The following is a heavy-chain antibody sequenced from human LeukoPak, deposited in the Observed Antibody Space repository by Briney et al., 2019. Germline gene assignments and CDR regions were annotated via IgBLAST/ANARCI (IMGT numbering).Heavy chain of an antibody. CDR2: INPNSGGT. CDR3: ARVRCYGSGSLEGSYYYYYMDV. D-gene: IGHD3-10*01. CDR1: GYTFTGYY. J-gene: IGHJ6*03. Sequence: ASVKVSCKASGYTFTGYYMHWVRQAPGQGLEWMGWINPNSGGTNYAQKFQGRVTMTRDTSISTAYMELSRLRSDDTAVYYCARVRCYGSGSLEGSYYYYYMDVWGKGTTVTISS. V-gene: IGHV1-2*02.